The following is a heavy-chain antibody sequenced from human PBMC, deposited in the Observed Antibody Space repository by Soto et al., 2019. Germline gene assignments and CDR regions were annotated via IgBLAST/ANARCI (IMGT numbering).Heavy chain of an antibody. CDR2: ISYDGSNK. V-gene: IGHV3-30-3*01. CDR3: ARDHRQWLNWYFDL. CDR1: GFTFSSYA. D-gene: IGHD6-19*01. J-gene: IGHJ2*01. Sequence: QVQLVESGGGVVQPGRSLRLSCAASGFTFSSYAMHWVRQAPGKGLEWVAVISYDGSNKYYADSVKGRFTISRDNSKNTLYVQMNSLRAEDTAVYYCARDHRQWLNWYFDLWGRGTLVTVSS.